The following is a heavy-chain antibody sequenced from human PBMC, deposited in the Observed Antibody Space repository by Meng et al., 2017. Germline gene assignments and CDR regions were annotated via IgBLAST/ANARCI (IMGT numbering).Heavy chain of an antibody. D-gene: IGHD3-10*01. CDR1: GCSYRSYD. CDR3: ARGVVRGVIYPQFDY. CDR2: IGTAGDT. Sequence: LGGCGGGAGQPARSLRPSLSASGCSYRSYDLHWVRQATGKGLEWVSAIGTAGDTYYPGSVKGRFTISRENAKHSLYLQMTSLRAGDTAVYYCARGVVRGVIYPQFDYWGQGTLVTVSS. J-gene: IGHJ4*02. V-gene: IGHV3-13*01.